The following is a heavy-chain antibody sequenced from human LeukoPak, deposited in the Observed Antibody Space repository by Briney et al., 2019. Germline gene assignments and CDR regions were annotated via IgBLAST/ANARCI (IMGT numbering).Heavy chain of an antibody. CDR1: GFTFSSFT. CDR3: TRDPVFLEGGWVDY. Sequence: GGSLRLSCAASGFTFSSFTMNWVRQAPGKGLEWVSSISGNSDYIYYADSVKGRFTISRDNAENSLFLQMNNLRAEDTAVYYCTRDPVFLEGGWVDYWGQGTLVTVSS. CDR2: ISGNSDYI. J-gene: IGHJ4*02. D-gene: IGHD1-1*01. V-gene: IGHV3-21*01.